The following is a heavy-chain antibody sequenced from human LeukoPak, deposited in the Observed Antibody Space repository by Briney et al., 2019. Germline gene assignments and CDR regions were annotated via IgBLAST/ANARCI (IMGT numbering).Heavy chain of an antibody. CDR1: GFTFNSYS. CDR2: INHSGST. CDR3: ARGSKLRFLEWLTEGPKNWFDP. J-gene: IGHJ5*02. V-gene: IGHV4-34*01. D-gene: IGHD3-3*01. Sequence: GSLRLSCAASGFTFNSYSMNWVRQPPGKGLEWIGEINHSGSTNYNPSLKSRVTISVDTSKNQFSLKLSSVTAADTAVYYCARGSKLRFLEWLTEGPKNWFDPWGQGTLVTVSS.